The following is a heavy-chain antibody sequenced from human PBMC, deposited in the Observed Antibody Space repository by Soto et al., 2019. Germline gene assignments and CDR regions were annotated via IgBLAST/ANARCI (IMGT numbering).Heavy chain of an antibody. Sequence: EVQLLESGVGLVQPGGSLRLSCVGSGFSFSTYGMSWVRQAPGKGLEWVSGCGSGWRIYYADSVKGRFTISRNNSENTLYMQMNSLRVDDTATNYCVKDRVIGGWYAYQFDYWCKGTLVLVS. V-gene: IGHV3-23*01. J-gene: IGHJ4*02. CDR3: VKDRVIGGWYAYQFDY. CDR2: CGSGWRI. D-gene: IGHD6-19*01. CDR1: GFSFSTYG.